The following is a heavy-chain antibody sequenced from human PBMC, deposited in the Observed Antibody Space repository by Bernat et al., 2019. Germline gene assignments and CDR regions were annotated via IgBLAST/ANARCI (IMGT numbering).Heavy chain of an antibody. D-gene: IGHD2-2*01. Sequence: QVQLVQSGAEVKKPGSSVKVSCKASGGTFSSYTISWVRQAPGQGLEWMGRIIPILGIANYAQKFQGGVTITADKSTSTAYMELSSLRSEDTAVYYCARDTGYCSSTSCSDYWGQGTLVTVSS. J-gene: IGHJ4*02. CDR1: GGTFSSYT. CDR3: ARDTGYCSSTSCSDY. V-gene: IGHV1-69*08. CDR2: IIPILGIA.